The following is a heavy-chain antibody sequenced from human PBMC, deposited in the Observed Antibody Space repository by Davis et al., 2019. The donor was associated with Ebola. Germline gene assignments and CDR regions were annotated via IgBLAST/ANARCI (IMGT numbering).Heavy chain of an antibody. J-gene: IGHJ6*02. CDR2: IRSKAYGGKA. CDR1: GFTFSDYY. V-gene: IGHV3-71*01. CDR3: ARDLKQPPPSYYYGMDV. Sequence: GGSLRLSCAASGFTFSDYYMSWIRRAPGKGLEWVGFIRSKAYGGKAQYAASVKGRFTISRDDPKRSVYLQMNSRKTEDTAVYYCARDLKQPPPSYYYGMDVWGQGTTVTVSS. D-gene: IGHD6-13*01.